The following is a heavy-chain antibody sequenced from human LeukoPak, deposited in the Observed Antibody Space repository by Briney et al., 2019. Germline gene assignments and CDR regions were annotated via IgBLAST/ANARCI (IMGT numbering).Heavy chain of an antibody. V-gene: IGHV3-7*01. Sequence: PGGTLRLSCAASGFTFSSYGMSWVRQAPGKGLEWVATIRQDGSQKYYVDSVKGRFTISRDNAKNSLYLQMNSLRGEDTAVYYCARESEHSVSQVDFDLWGQGTMVTVSS. CDR3: ARESEHSVSQVDFDL. D-gene: IGHD2-15*01. CDR2: IRQDGSQK. J-gene: IGHJ3*01. CDR1: GFTFSSYG.